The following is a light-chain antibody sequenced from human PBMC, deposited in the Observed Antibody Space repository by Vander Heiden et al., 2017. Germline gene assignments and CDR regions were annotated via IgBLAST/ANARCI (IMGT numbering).Light chain of an antibody. J-gene: IGKJ2*01. V-gene: IGKV6-21*01. CDR1: QNIGSS. Sequence: EIVLTQSPDFQSVTPKENVTITCRASQNIGSSLHWYKQKPGQSPKLLIKDASQSFSGVPSRFRGSGSGTEFTLTINSLEAEDAATYYCHQSSRLPNTFGRGTKLEI. CDR2: DAS. CDR3: HQSSRLPNT.